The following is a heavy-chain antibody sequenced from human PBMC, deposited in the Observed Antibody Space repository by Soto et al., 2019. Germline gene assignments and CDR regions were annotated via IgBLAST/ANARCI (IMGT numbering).Heavy chain of an antibody. CDR3: ARDLGTMVRGGSNWFDP. D-gene: IGHD3-10*01. CDR1: GGSISSGGYY. V-gene: IGHV4-31*03. J-gene: IGHJ5*02. CDR2: IYYSGST. Sequence: QVQLQESGPGLVKPSQTLSLTCTVSGGSISSGGYYWSWIRQHPGKGLEWIGYIYYSGSTYYNPSLKRRVTISVATSKNQFSLKLSSVTAADTAVYYCARDLGTMVRGGSNWFDPWGQGTLVTVSS.